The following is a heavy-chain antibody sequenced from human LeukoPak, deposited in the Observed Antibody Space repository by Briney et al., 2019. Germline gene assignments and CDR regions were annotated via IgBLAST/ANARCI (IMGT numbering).Heavy chain of an antibody. D-gene: IGHD1-14*01. CDR1: GGSISSYF. V-gene: IGHV4-59*01. CDR3: ARFPGGAEYRHYYYMDV. Sequence: SETLSLTCTVSGGSISSYFWSWIRQPPGKGLECIAYIYYSDSTNYNPSLKSRVTVSVDTSKHQFSLKLSSVTAADTAVYYCARFPGGAEYRHYYYMDVWGTGTTVTVSS. J-gene: IGHJ6*03. CDR2: IYYSDST.